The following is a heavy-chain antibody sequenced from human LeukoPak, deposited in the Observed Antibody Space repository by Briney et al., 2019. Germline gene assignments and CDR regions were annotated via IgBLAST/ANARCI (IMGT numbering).Heavy chain of an antibody. J-gene: IGHJ4*02. V-gene: IGHV4-39*01. CDR2: IYYSGST. CDR3: ASAVTTVTTFDY. CDR1: GGSIRSSYYY. Sequence: SETLSLTCTVSGGSIRSSYYYWGWIRQPPGKGLEWIGSIYYSGSTYYNPSLKSRVTISVDTSKNQFSLKLSSVTAADTAVYYCASAVTTVTTFDYWGQGTLVTVSS. D-gene: IGHD4-17*01.